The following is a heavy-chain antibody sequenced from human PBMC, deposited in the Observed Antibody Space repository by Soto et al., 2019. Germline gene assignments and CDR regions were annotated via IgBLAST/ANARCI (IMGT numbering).Heavy chain of an antibody. V-gene: IGHV4-31*03. CDR1: GGSISSGGYY. CDR2: IYYSGST. J-gene: IGHJ4*02. CDR3: AIFTMVRGMSYYFDY. Sequence: SSETLSLTCTVSGGSISSGGYYWSWIRQHPGKGLEWIGYIYYSGSTYYNPSLKSRVTISVDTSKNQFSLKLSSVTAADTAVYYCAIFTMVRGMSYYFDYWGQGTLVTVSS. D-gene: IGHD3-10*01.